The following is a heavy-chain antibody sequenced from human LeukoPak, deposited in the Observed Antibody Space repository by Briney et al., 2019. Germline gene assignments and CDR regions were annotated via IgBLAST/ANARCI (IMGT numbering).Heavy chain of an antibody. D-gene: IGHD3-22*01. V-gene: IGHV3-9*01. CDR3: ARGRSGYADY. Sequence: GRSLRLSCAASGFTFDDYAMHWVRQAPGKGLEWVSGISWNSGSIGYADSVKGRFTISRDNAKNSLYLQMNSLRAEDTAVYYCARGRSGYADYWGQGTLVTVSS. CDR1: GFTFDDYA. J-gene: IGHJ4*02. CDR2: ISWNSGSI.